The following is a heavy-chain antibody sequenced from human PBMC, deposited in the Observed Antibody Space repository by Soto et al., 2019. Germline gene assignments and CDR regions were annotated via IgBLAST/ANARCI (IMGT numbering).Heavy chain of an antibody. J-gene: IGHJ4*02. Sequence: QVQLVESGGGVVQPGRSLRLSCAASGFTFSSCAMHWVRQAPGKGLVWVAVVSDDGSNKYYSESVKGRFTISIDNSKNTLDLQINRLSAEDTAVYYWARDLTAIVGATALDYWGQGPLVTVSS. CDR1: GFTFSSCA. CDR2: VSDDGSNK. CDR3: ARDLTAIVGATALDY. D-gene: IGHD1-26*01. V-gene: IGHV3-30*04.